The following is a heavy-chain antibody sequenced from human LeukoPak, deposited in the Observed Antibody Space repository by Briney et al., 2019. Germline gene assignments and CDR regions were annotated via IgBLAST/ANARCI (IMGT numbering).Heavy chain of an antibody. D-gene: IGHD1-20*01. CDR3: AKDRRITAPLFDY. CDR1: GFTFTNYA. J-gene: IGHJ4*02. CDR2: ISGGGGST. V-gene: IGHV3-23*01. Sequence: GGSLRLSCAASGFTFTNYAMSWVRQAPGKGLEWVSTISGGGGSTFYADSVKGRFTISRDNSKNTLSLQMNSLRAEYTAVYYCAKDRRITAPLFDYWGQGTLVTVSS.